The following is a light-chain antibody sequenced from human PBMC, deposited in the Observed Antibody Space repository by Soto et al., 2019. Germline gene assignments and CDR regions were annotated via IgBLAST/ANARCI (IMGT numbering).Light chain of an antibody. CDR2: DAS. V-gene: IGKV3D-20*01. Sequence: IVVSQSPGTLTLSPGERATPSCQATQNVATNLAWYQQKPGLAPRLLIYDASSRATGIPDRFSGSGSGTDFTLTISRLEPEDFAVYYCQQYGSSPNTFGQGTRLEIK. CDR1: QNVATN. CDR3: QQYGSSPNT. J-gene: IGKJ5*01.